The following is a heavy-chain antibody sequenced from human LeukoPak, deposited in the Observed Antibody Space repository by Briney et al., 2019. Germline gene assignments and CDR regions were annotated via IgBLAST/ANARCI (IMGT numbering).Heavy chain of an antibody. V-gene: IGHV1-69*06. Sequence: GASVKVSCKASGGTFSSYAISWVRQAPGQGLEWMGGIIPIFGTANYAQKFQGRVTITADKSTSTAYMELSSLRSEDTAVYYCAMFSSSWYVGNSFDYWGQGTLVTVSS. CDR2: IIPIFGTA. D-gene: IGHD6-13*01. J-gene: IGHJ4*02. CDR3: AMFSSSWYVGNSFDY. CDR1: GGTFSSYA.